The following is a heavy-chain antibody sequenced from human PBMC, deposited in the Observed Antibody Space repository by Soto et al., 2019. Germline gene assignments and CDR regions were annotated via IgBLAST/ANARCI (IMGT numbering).Heavy chain of an antibody. D-gene: IGHD3-10*01. Sequence: EVQLVESGGGLVQSGGSLRLSCAASGFTVSSNCMSWVRQAPGKGLEWVSVIYSGGSTYYADSVKGRFTISRDNSKNTLYLQMNSLRAEDTAVYYCAREPGSRGPFDAFDIWGQGTMVTVSS. CDR3: AREPGSRGPFDAFDI. CDR1: GFTVSSNC. J-gene: IGHJ3*02. CDR2: IYSGGST. V-gene: IGHV3-66*01.